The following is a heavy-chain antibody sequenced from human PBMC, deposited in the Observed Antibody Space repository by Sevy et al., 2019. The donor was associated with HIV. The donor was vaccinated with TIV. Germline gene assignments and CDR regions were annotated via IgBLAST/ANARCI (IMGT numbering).Heavy chain of an antibody. D-gene: IGHD1-1*01. CDR3: ACGTGTSDFDH. CDR1: GFTFSDAW. CDR2: IKSKADSGTR. V-gene: IGHV3-15*01. J-gene: IGHJ4*02. Sequence: GGSLRLSCATSGFTFSDAWMNWVRQAPGKGLEWVARIKSKADSGTRDLAAPVKGRVSISSDDSKNTVYLQMTSLKDEATGVYFCACGTGTSDFDHWGQGTLVTVSS.